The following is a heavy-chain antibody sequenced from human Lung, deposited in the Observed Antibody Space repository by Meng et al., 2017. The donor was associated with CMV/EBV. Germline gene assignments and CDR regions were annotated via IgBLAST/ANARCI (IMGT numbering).Heavy chain of an antibody. CDR2: IRNDESDK. CDR3: AKDDPVFHY. CDR1: GFTFSSYG. V-gene: IGHV3-30*02. Sequence: QVRLVESWGVGVQPGGSLRLSCAASGFTFSSYGMHWVRQAPGKGPEWVAFIRNDESDKYYGDSVKGRFTISRDTSKNTVDLQMNSLRTEDTAVYYCAKDDPVFHYWGQGTLVTVSS. J-gene: IGHJ4*02.